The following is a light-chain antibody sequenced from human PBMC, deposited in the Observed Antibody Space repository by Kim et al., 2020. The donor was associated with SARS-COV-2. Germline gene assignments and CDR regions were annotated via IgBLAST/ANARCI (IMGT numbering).Light chain of an antibody. V-gene: IGKV4-1*01. CDR1: QSVLYSSNNKNY. CDR2: WAS. CDR3: QHYYSTPRT. Sequence: DTINCKSSQSVLYSSNNKNYLAWYQQKPGQPPRLLVSWASTRESGVPDRFSGSGSGTDFTLTISSLQAEDVAVYYCQHYYSTPRTFGQGTKVDIK. J-gene: IGKJ1*01.